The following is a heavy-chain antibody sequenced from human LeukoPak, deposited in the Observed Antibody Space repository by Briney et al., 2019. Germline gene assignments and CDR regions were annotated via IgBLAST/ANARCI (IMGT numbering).Heavy chain of an antibody. CDR3: AELGITMIGGV. CDR2: ISSSSSTI. Sequence: PGESLRLSCAASGFTLSSYSMNWVRQAPGKGLEWVSYISSSSSTIYYADSVKGRFTISRDNAKNSLYLQMNSLRAEDTAVYYCAELGITMIGGVWGKGTTVTISS. J-gene: IGHJ6*04. D-gene: IGHD3-10*02. V-gene: IGHV3-48*04. CDR1: GFTLSSYS.